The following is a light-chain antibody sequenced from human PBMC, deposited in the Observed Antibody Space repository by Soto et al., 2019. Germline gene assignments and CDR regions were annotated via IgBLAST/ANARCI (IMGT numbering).Light chain of an antibody. CDR1: SXDVGGYNY. Sequence: QSXLTQPXXVSGXXXXXVXXXXXGTSXDVGGYNYVSWYQQHPGKAPKFMIYDVSKRPSGVPDRFSGSKSGNTASLTISGLQAEDEADYYCCSYAGSYTYVFGTGTKVTVL. CDR2: DVS. V-gene: IGLV2-11*01. J-gene: IGLJ1*01. CDR3: CSYAGSYTYV.